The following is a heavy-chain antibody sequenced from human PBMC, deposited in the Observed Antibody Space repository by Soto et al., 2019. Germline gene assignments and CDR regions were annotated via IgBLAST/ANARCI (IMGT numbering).Heavy chain of an antibody. CDR3: ARSFPPET. D-gene: IGHD3-3*02. J-gene: IGHJ4*02. V-gene: IGHV3-64*07. CDR2: ISSDGVST. Sequence: ELQLVESGGDLVLPGGSLRLSCIAFGFTFSNNAMHWVRQAPGKGLEYVSGISSDGVSTYYADSVKGRFTISRENSKNTLYLQMGGLRDDDMAVYYCARSFPPETGGQGTLVTVSS. CDR1: GFTFSNNA.